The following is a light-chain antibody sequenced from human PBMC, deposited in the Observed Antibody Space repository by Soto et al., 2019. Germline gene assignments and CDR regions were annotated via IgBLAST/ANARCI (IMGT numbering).Light chain of an antibody. CDR2: GAC. V-gene: IGKV1-33*01. J-gene: IGKJ3*01. CDR3: QQYDNLPPFT. CDR1: QDIRTS. Sequence: DIQMTQSPSSLSASVGARVSITCQASQDIRTSLSWFQQKPGRAPKVLIYGACNLETGVPSRFRGSGSGTDFTFTISSLQPEDIATYYCQQYDNLPPFTFGPGTKVDI.